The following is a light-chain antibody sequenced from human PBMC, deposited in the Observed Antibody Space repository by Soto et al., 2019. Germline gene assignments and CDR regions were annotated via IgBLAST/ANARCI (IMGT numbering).Light chain of an antibody. CDR2: YDS. CDR1: TIGSKT. V-gene: IGLV3-21*01. CDR3: QVWDSSSDRVV. Sequence: SYELTQPPSVSVAPGQTARITCGGNTIGSKTVHWYQQRPGQAPVMVIYYDSDRPSGIPERFSGSNSQNTATLTISRVEAGDEADYYCQVWDSSSDRVVFGGGTKLTVL. J-gene: IGLJ2*01.